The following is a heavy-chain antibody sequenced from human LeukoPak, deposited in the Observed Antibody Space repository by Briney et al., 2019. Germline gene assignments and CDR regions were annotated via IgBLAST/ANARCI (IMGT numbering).Heavy chain of an antibody. CDR1: GGSISSYY. V-gene: IGHV4-59*08. CDR3: ARHGYGYNYYYYYYGMDV. J-gene: IGHJ6*02. CDR2: IYYSGST. Sequence: SETLSLTCTVSGGSISSYYWSWIRQPRGKGLEWIGYIYYSGSTNYNPSLKSRVTISVDTSKNQFSLKLSSVTAADTAVYYCARHGYGYNYYYYYYGMDVWGQGTTVTVSS. D-gene: IGHD5-24*01.